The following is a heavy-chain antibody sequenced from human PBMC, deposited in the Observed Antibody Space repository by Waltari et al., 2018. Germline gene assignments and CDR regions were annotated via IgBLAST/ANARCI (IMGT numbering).Heavy chain of an antibody. CDR1: GGTLSSYA. Sequence: QVQLVQSGAEVKRPGSSVKVSCKASGGTLSSYAVSWVRQAPGHGLEWMGRGIPVVEKGNYARKCQGRVTISADKGTRTAYMELSSLTPDDTAVYYCARNRADVDSDGNWFDPWGQGTLVTVSS. J-gene: IGHJ5*02. CDR3: ARNRADVDSDGNWFDP. D-gene: IGHD4-17*01. V-gene: IGHV1-69*04. CDR2: GIPVVEKG.